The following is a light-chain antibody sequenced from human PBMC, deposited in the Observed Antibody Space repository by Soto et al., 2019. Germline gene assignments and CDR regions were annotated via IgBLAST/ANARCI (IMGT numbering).Light chain of an antibody. J-gene: IGKJ4*01. Sequence: EIVLTQSPGTLSLSPGERATLSCRASQSVGRNYLAWYQQKPGQAPRLLIHGASNRATGIPDRFSGSGSGTDFNLTISRLEPEDFAVYDCQQYASSPLTFGGGTEVEIK. CDR3: QQYASSPLT. CDR2: GAS. V-gene: IGKV3-20*01. CDR1: QSVGRNY.